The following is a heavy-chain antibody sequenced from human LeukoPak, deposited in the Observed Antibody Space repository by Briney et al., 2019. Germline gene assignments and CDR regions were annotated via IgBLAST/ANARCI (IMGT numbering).Heavy chain of an antibody. CDR3: AKDRVVAGIEFDF. V-gene: IGHV3-23*01. CDR2: ISGSGGST. Sequence: GSLRLSCAASGFTLSSYAMSWVRQAPGKGLDWVSAISGSGGSTYYADSVKGRFTISRDNLQNTLYLQMNSLRAEDTAVYYRAKDRVVAGIEFDFRGQGTLVTVSS. D-gene: IGHD2-15*01. CDR1: GFTLSSYA. J-gene: IGHJ4*02.